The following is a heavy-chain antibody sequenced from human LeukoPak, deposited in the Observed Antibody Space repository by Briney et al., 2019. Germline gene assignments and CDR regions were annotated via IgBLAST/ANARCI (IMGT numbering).Heavy chain of an antibody. J-gene: IGHJ1*01. CDR2: IRGTSTCI. CDR1: GFSFSRYT. CDR3: ARAQLPDYNDKGPAEYFQD. V-gene: IGHV3-21*06. Sequence: GGSLRLSCVVSGFSFSRYTMNWVRQAPGKRLESVSSIRGTSTCIYNADSVKGRFTISRDNAKNSLYLQMNSLRAEDTAVYYCARAQLPDYNDKGPAEYFQDWGQGTLVTVSS. D-gene: IGHD3-22*01.